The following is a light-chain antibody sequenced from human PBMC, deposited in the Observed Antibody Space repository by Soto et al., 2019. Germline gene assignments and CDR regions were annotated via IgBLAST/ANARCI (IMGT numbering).Light chain of an antibody. CDR3: CSYAGSSTYV. CDR1: SSDVGSYNL. V-gene: IGLV2-23*01. Sequence: QSALTQPASLSGTPGQSITISCTGTSSDVGSYNLVTWYQQYPGKAPKLIIYEGGKRPSGVSTRFSGSKSGNTASLSISGLQAEDEADYYCCSYAGSSTYVFGSGTKLTVL. J-gene: IGLJ1*01. CDR2: EGG.